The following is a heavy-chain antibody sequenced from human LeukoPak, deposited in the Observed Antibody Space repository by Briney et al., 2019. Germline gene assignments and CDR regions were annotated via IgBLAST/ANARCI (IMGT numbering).Heavy chain of an antibody. V-gene: IGHV3-43*01. J-gene: IGHJ6*03. D-gene: IGHD3-10*01. CDR3: ARDGGDYGSGSYYGPFYYYYMDV. Sequence: GGSLRLSCAASGFTFDDYTMHWVRQAPGRGLEWVSLISWDGSSTYYADSVKGRFTISRDNSKNSLYLQMNSLRAEDTAVYYCARDGGDYGSGSYYGPFYYYYMDVWGKGTTVTISS. CDR1: GFTFDDYT. CDR2: ISWDGSST.